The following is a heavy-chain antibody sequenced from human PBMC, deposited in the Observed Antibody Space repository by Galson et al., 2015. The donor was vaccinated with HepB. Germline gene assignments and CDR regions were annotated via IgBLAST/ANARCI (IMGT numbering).Heavy chain of an antibody. CDR3: AGAPYNGWSDS. CDR2: IYYSGKT. D-gene: IGHD5-24*01. V-gene: IGHV4-59*01. J-gene: IGHJ5*01. CDR1: GGSFSGYY. Sequence: SETLSLTCAVYGGSFSGYYWYWIRQPPGKGLEWIGNIYYSGKTNYNPSLKSRVTISVDTSKNQFSLRLSSVTAADTAVYFCAGAPYNGWSDSWGQGTLVTVSS.